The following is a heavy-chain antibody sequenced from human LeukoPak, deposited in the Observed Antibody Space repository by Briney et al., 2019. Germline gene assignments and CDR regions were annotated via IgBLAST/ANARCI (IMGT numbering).Heavy chain of an antibody. J-gene: IGHJ5*02. V-gene: IGHV4-39*01. CDR3: ARHIGYSYGSDWFDP. CDR2: IYYSGST. Sequence: SETLSLTCTVSGGSISSSSYYWGWIRQPPGKGLEWIGSIYYSGSTYYSPSLKSRVTISVDTSKNQFSLKLSSVTAADTAVYYCARHIGYSYGSDWFDPWGQGTLVTVSS. CDR1: GGSISSSSYY. D-gene: IGHD5-18*01.